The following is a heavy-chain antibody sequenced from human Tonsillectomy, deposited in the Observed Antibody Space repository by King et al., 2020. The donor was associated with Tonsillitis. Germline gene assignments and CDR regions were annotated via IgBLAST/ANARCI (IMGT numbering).Heavy chain of an antibody. CDR2: IWYDGSNK. V-gene: IGHV3-33*08. CDR1: GFTFSSYG. Sequence: VQLVESGGGVVQPGRSLRLSCAASGFTFSSYGMHWVRQAPGKGLEWVAVIWYDGSNKYYADSVKGRFTISRDNSKNTLYLQMNSLRAEDTAVYYCARAYYDILTIDAFDFWGQGTMVTVSS. D-gene: IGHD3-9*01. CDR3: ARAYYDILTIDAFDF. J-gene: IGHJ3*01.